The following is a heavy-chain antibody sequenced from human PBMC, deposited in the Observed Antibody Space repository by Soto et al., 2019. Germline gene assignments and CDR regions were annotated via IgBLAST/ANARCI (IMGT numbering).Heavy chain of an antibody. V-gene: IGHV3-23*01. D-gene: IGHD2-15*01. CDR2: IVGSGRT. CDR1: GFTASAYA. Sequence: GGSLRLSCAASGFTASAYAMTWVRLAPGKGLEWVSTIVGSGRTFYGDSAKGRFSISRDDSKNTVYLQMSSLIAEDTAIYHCAKHRDCSASSCPTGHWFDPWGQGTRVTVSS. J-gene: IGHJ5*02. CDR3: AKHRDCSASSCPTGHWFDP.